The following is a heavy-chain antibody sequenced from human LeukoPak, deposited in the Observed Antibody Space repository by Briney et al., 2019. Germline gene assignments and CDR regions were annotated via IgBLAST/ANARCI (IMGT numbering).Heavy chain of an antibody. CDR3: ARGLENMVGATHFDY. Sequence: NPSETLSLTCTVSGGSISSNSYYWGWVRQPPGKGLEWIGTIYYSGSTYYNPSLKSRVTISVDKSKNQFSLKLSSVTAADTAVYYCARGLENMVGATHFDYWGQGTLVTVSS. V-gene: IGHV4-39*07. D-gene: IGHD1-26*01. CDR1: GGSISSNSYY. J-gene: IGHJ4*02. CDR2: IYYSGST.